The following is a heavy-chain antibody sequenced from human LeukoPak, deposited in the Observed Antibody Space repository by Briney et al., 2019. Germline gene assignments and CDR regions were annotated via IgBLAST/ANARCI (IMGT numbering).Heavy chain of an antibody. CDR2: INPNSGGT. CDR3: ARLRQYYYGSGSFGWFDP. D-gene: IGHD3-10*01. CDR1: GYTFTGYY. V-gene: IGHV1-2*02. Sequence: ASVKVSCKASGYTFTGYYMHWVRQAPGQGLEWMGWINPNSGGTNYAQKFQGRVTMTRDTSISTAYMELSRLRSDDTAVYYCARLRQYYYGSGSFGWFDPWGQGTLVTVSS. J-gene: IGHJ5*02.